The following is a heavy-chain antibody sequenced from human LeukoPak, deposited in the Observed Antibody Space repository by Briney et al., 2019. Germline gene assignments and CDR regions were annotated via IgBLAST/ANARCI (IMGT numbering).Heavy chain of an antibody. CDR1: GFTFTSSA. CDR3: AGVDSRIMVRGVIYYYGMDV. D-gene: IGHD3-10*01. V-gene: IGHV1-58*02. Sequence: SVKVSCKASGFTFTSSAMQWVRQARGQRLEWIGWIVVGSGNTNYAQKFQERVTITRDMSTSTAYMELSSLRSEDTAVYYCAGVDSRIMVRGVIYYYGMDVWGQGTTVTVSS. CDR2: IVVGSGNT. J-gene: IGHJ6*02.